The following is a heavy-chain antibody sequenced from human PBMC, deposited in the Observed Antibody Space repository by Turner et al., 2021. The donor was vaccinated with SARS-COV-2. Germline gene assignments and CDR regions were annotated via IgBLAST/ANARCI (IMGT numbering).Heavy chain of an antibody. J-gene: IGHJ6*02. CDR1: GGSISSGGYY. V-gene: IGHV4-31*03. CDR3: AGEAVVVPAARGYCYYGMDV. D-gene: IGHD2-2*01. CDR2: IYNSGST. Sequence: QVQLQESGPGLVTPSQTLSLTCTVSGGSISSGGYYWSWIRQHPGKGLEWIGYIYNSGSTYYNPSLKSRVTISVDTYKNQFSLKLSSVTAADTAVYYCAGEAVVVPAARGYCYYGMDVWGQGTTVTVSS.